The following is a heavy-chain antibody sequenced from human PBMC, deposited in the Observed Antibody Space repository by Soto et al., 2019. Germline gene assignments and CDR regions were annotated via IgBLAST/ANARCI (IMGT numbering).Heavy chain of an antibody. CDR2: IIAFSDIV. D-gene: IGHD6-13*01. J-gene: IGHJ6*02. V-gene: IGHV1-69*12. Sequence: QVQLVQSGAEVKKPGSSVKVSCKASGGTFGIYAITWVRQAPGQGLEWMGGIIAFSDIVNYTQKLQGRVTITADESTSTAYLDLSSLRSDDTAVYYRARILYSSSCYHSGNSYYYDGMDVWGQGTTVTVSS. CDR1: GGTFGIYA. CDR3: ARILYSSSCYHSGNSYYYDGMDV.